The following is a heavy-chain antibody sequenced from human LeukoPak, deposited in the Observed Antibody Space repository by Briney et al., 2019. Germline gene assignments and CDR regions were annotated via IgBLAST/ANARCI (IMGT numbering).Heavy chain of an antibody. V-gene: IGHV1-24*01. J-gene: IGHJ1*01. CDR1: GYTLTELS. Sequence: ASVKVSCKVSGYTLTELSMHWVRQAPGKGLEWMGGFDPEDGETIYAQKFQGRVTMTEDTSTATAYMELSNLRSEDTAVYYCATPPRYCGGDCPRYFQHWGQGTLVTVSS. CDR3: ATPPRYCGGDCPRYFQH. D-gene: IGHD2-21*02. CDR2: FDPEDGET.